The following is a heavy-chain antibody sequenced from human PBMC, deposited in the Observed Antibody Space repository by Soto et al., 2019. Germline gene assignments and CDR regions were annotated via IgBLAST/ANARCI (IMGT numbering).Heavy chain of an antibody. Sequence: SETLSLTCTVSGGSISSYYWSWIRQPPGKGLEWIGYIYYSGSTNYNPSLKSRVTISVDTSKNQFSLKLSSVTAADTAVYYCARVLGLGTMVRAKCYYYYYMDFWGKGTTVTVSS. CDR3: ARVLGLGTMVRAKCYYYYYMDF. CDR1: GGSISSYY. V-gene: IGHV4-59*01. CDR2: IYYSGST. D-gene: IGHD3-10*01. J-gene: IGHJ6*03.